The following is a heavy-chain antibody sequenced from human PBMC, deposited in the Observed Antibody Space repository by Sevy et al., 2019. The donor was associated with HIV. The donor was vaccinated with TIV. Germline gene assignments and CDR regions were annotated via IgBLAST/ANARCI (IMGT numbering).Heavy chain of an antibody. J-gene: IGHJ4*02. CDR1: GITFSSYS. V-gene: IGHV3-21*01. CDR3: AGDPHHYGDYIDY. CDR2: ISRNSDYK. Sequence: GGSLRLSCAASGITFSSYSMNWVRQAPGKGLEWVSSISRNSDYKYYADSVKGRFTISRDNAKNSLYLQMNSLRAEDTAVYYCAGDPHHYGDYIDYWGQGTLVTVSS. D-gene: IGHD4-17*01.